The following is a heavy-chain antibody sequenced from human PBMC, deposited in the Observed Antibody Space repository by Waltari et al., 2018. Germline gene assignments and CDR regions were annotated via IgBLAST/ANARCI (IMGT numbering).Heavy chain of an antibody. D-gene: IGHD1-1*01. CDR2: ISGSGGST. CDR3: AKDQRMSGAYDY. J-gene: IGHJ4*02. V-gene: IGHV3-23*01. CDR1: GFTFSSYA. Sequence: EVQLLESGGGLVQPGGSLGLSCAASGFTFSSYAMGWVRQAAGKGLEWVSAISGSGGSTYYADSVKGRFTISRDNSKNTLYLQMNSLRAEDTAVYYCAKDQRMSGAYDYWGQGTLVTVSS.